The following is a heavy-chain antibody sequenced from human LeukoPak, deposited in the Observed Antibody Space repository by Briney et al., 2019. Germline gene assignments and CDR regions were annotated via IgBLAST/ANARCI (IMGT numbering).Heavy chain of an antibody. CDR2: TGVHT. Sequence: PGGSLRLSCTAFGLTFKNWPLSWVRQAPGEGLEWVSATGVHTYYTDSVKGRFTISRDDSRNTLYLQMNSLRVEDTAIYYCTAGPENSLEGYWGQGTLVTVSS. CDR3: TAGPENSLEGY. V-gene: IGHV3-23*01. J-gene: IGHJ4*02. D-gene: IGHD3-3*01. CDR1: GLTFKNWP.